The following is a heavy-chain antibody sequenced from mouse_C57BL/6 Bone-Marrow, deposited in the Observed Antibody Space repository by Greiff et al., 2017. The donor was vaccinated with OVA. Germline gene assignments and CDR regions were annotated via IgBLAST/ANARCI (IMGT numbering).Heavy chain of an antibody. CDR1: GYTFTSYW. Sequence: VQLQQPGAELVMPGASVKLSCKASGYTFTSYWMHWVKQRPGQGLEWIGEIDPSGSYTNYNQKFKGKSTLTVDKSSSTAYMQLSSLTSEDSAVYYCATPPYAMDYWGQGTSVTVSS. V-gene: IGHV1-69*01. CDR2: IDPSGSYT. CDR3: ATPPYAMDY. J-gene: IGHJ4*01.